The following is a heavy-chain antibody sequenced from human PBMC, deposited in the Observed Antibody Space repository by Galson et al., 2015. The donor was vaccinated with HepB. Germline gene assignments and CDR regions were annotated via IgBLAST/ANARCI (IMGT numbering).Heavy chain of an antibody. CDR1: GFTVSSNY. CDR3: ARAALPQKAFDI. CDR2: IYSGGST. Sequence: SLRLSCAASGFTVSSNYMSWVRQAPGKGLEWVSVIYSGGSTYYADSVKGRFTISRDNSKNTLYLQMNSLRAEDTAVYYCARAALPQKAFDIWGQGTMVTVSS. J-gene: IGHJ3*02. D-gene: IGHD1-14*01. V-gene: IGHV3-53*01.